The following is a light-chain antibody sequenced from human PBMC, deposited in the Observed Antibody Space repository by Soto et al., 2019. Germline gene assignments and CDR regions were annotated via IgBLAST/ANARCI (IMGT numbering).Light chain of an antibody. CDR2: AAS. Sequence: DIQMTQSPSSLSASVEDRVIITCRASQSISNHLNWYQQKPGKAPKLLIFAASSLQSGVHSRFSRSRSGTDFTLTISSLQPEDFATYYCQQSYSSPPTFGQGTKVDIK. CDR3: QQSYSSPPT. J-gene: IGKJ1*01. CDR1: QSISNH. V-gene: IGKV1-39*01.